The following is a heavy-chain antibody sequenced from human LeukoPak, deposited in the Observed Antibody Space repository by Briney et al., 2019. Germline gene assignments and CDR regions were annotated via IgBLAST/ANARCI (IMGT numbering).Heavy chain of an antibody. Sequence: GRSLRLSCAASGFTFSTYAMHWVRQAPGKGLEWVAVMSYGGNNKYYVDSVKGRFTISRDNSKNTLYLQMTSLRPEDTAVYYCAREDGDLPDYWGQGTLVTVSS. J-gene: IGHJ4*02. CDR3: AREDGDLPDY. D-gene: IGHD4-17*01. CDR2: MSYGGNNK. V-gene: IGHV3-30-3*01. CDR1: GFTFSTYA.